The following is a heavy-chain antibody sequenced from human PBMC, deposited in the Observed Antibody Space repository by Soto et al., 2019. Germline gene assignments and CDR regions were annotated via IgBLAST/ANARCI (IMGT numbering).Heavy chain of an antibody. CDR2: ISPYTGNT. CDR3: VMVDNYVTPTPQDV. V-gene: IGHV1-18*01. Sequence: QVQLVQSGDEVKKPGASVKVSCKASGYIFVNYGIAWVRQAPGQGLEWMGWISPYTGNTHSATKVQGRLTMTSDTSTSTAYMDLGSLTSDDTAVYYCVMVDNYVTPTPQDVWGQGTTVTVSS. J-gene: IGHJ6*02. CDR1: GYIFVNYG. D-gene: IGHD3-16*01.